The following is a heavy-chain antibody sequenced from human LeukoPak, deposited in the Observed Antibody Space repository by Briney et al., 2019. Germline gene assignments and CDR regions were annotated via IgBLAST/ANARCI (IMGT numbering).Heavy chain of an antibody. D-gene: IGHD4-17*01. Sequence: GGSLRLSCAASGFTFSSYGMHWVRQAPGKGLEWVAVIWYDGSNKYYADSVKGRFTISRDNSKNTLYLQMSSLRAEDTAVYYCAKHKEDYGDSCLDDSWGQGTLVTVSS. J-gene: IGHJ5*01. V-gene: IGHV3-33*06. CDR2: IWYDGSNK. CDR1: GFTFSSYG. CDR3: AKHKEDYGDSCLDDS.